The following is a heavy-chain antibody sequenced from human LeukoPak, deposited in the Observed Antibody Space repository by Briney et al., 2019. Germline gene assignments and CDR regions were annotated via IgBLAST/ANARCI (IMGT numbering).Heavy chain of an antibody. Sequence: GASVKVSCKASGGTFSNYAVSWVRQAPGQGLEWMGGFIPVFGTANYAQKFQGRVTITADKSTSTAYMELSSLRSEDTAVYYCARDRRLGGYYYMDVWGKGTTVTVSS. D-gene: IGHD1-26*01. J-gene: IGHJ6*03. CDR1: GGTFSNYA. V-gene: IGHV1-69*06. CDR3: ARDRRLGGYYYMDV. CDR2: FIPVFGTA.